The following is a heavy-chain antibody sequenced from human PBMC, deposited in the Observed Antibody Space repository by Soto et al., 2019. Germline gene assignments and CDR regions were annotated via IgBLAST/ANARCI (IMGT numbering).Heavy chain of an antibody. D-gene: IGHD3-22*01. CDR3: ARALEEYYYDSDGYYSGY. V-gene: IGHV1-69*13. CDR1: GYTFTNYG. J-gene: IGHJ4*02. Sequence: ASVKVSCKASGYTFTNYGISWVRQAPGQGLEWMGGIIPIFGTANYAQKFQGRVTITADESTSTAYMELSSLRSEDTAVYYCARALEEYYYDSDGYYSGYWGQGTLVTVSS. CDR2: IIPIFGTA.